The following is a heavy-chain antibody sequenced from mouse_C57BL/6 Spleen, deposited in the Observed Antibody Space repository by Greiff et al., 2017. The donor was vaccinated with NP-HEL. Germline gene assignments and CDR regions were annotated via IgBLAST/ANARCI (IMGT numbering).Heavy chain of an antibody. J-gene: IGHJ4*01. CDR2: ILPGSGST. CDR1: GYTFTGYW. V-gene: IGHV1-9*01. D-gene: IGHD2-12*01. CDR3: AGGEPYDYTPYAMDY. Sequence: VQLQQSGAELMKPGASVKLSCKATGYTFTGYWIEWVKRRPGHGLEWIGEILPGSGSTNYNEKFKGKATFTADTSSNTAYMQLSSLTTEDSAIYYCAGGEPYDYTPYAMDYWGQGTSVTVSS.